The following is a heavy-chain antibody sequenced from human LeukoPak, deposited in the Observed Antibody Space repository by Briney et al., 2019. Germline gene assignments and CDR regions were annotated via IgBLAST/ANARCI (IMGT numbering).Heavy chain of an antibody. CDR3: AKASQYDFWSGSVYYFDY. Sequence: QPGRSLRLSCAASGFTFSSYGMHWVRQAPGKGLEWVAVIWYDGSNKYYADSVKGRFTISRDNSKNTLYLQMNSLRAEDTAVYYCAKASQYDFWSGSVYYFDYWGQGTLVTVSS. D-gene: IGHD3-3*01. J-gene: IGHJ4*02. V-gene: IGHV3-33*06. CDR1: GFTFSSYG. CDR2: IWYDGSNK.